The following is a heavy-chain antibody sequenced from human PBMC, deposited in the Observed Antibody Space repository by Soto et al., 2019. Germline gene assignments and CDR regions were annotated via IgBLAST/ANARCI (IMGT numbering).Heavy chain of an antibody. CDR1: GGSISSYY. V-gene: IGHV4-59*12. D-gene: IGHD5-12*01. CDR3: ARGRGYSD. CDR2: IYYSGST. J-gene: IGHJ4*02. Sequence: ETLSLTCTVSGGSISSYYWSWIRQPPGKGLEWIGYIYYSGSTNYNPSLKSRVTISVDTSKNQFSLKLSSVTAADTAVYYCARGRGYSDWGQGTLVTVSS.